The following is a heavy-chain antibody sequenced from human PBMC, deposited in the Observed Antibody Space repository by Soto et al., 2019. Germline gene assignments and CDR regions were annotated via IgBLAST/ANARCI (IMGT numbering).Heavy chain of an antibody. D-gene: IGHD1-1*01. J-gene: IGHJ6*02. CDR2: IITFFGAA. Sequence: QVQLVQSGAEVRKPGSSVRLSCKASGGTFNTYAFNWVRQTPGQALEWLGGIITFFGAAMYAQKFQGRVTITADEFTTTAYMELRSLRDDDTAGYYCARGGKERFRGLVMDVCCQGTTVTVSS. CDR3: ARGGKERFRGLVMDV. CDR1: GGTFNTYA. V-gene: IGHV1-69*01.